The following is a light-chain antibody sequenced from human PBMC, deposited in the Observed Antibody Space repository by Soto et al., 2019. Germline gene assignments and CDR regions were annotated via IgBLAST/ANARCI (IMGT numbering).Light chain of an antibody. CDR2: DAS. Sequence: DIQMTQSPSTLSASVGDRVTITCRASQSISSWLAWYQQKPGKAPKLLIYDASTLESGVPSRFSGSGSGTEFILTISSLQPDDFATYYCQQFSLYWAFGQGTKV. J-gene: IGKJ1*01. V-gene: IGKV1-5*01. CDR3: QQFSLYWA. CDR1: QSISSW.